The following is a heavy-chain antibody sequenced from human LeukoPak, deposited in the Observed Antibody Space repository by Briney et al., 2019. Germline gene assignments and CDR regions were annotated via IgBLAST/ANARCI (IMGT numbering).Heavy chain of an antibody. D-gene: IGHD5-12*01. J-gene: IGHJ4*02. V-gene: IGHV4-39*07. Sequence: SETLSLTCTVSGGSISSSSYYWGWIRQPPGKGLEWIGSIYYSGSTYYNPSLKSRVTISADTSKNQFSLQLNSVTPEDTAVYYCARDPGWLDFDYWGQGTLVTVSS. CDR3: ARDPGWLDFDY. CDR1: GGSISSSSYY. CDR2: IYYSGST.